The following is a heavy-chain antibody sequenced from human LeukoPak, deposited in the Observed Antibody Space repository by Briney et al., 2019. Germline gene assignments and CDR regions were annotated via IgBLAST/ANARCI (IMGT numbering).Heavy chain of an antibody. D-gene: IGHD3-22*01. CDR1: GGSFSGYY. CDR2: INHSGST. Sequence: ASETLSLTCAVYGGSFSGYYWSWIRQPPGKGLEWIGEINHSGSTNYNPSLKSRVTISVDTSKNQFSLKLSYVTAADTAVYYCARGGGYYSNYFDYWGRGTLVTVSS. CDR3: ARGGGYYSNYFDY. J-gene: IGHJ4*02. V-gene: IGHV4-34*01.